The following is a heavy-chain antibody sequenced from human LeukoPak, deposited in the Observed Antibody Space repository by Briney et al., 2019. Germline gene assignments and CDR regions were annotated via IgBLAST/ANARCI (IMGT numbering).Heavy chain of an antibody. Sequence: ASVKVSCKASGYTFTGYYMYWVRQAPGQGLEWMGWINPNSGGTNYAQKFQGRVTMTRDTSINTAYMELSRLRSDDTAVYYCARGEALGSYYPFDYWGQGTLVTVSS. V-gene: IGHV1-2*02. CDR2: INPNSGGT. CDR1: GYTFTGYY. CDR3: ARGEALGSYYPFDY. D-gene: IGHD3-10*01. J-gene: IGHJ4*02.